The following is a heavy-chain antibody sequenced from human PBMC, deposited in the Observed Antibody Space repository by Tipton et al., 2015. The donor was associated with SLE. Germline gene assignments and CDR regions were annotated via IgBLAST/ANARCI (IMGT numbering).Heavy chain of an antibody. Sequence: TLSLTCAVYGGSFSDYHWNWIRQSPEKGLEWIGDINHSGNTNYNPSLKSRVTISVDTSKKQFSLRLSSVTAADTAVFYCAREAKSYCSGSTCYNLGYKAFDSWGQGTLVTVSS. J-gene: IGHJ4*02. D-gene: IGHD2-15*01. CDR1: GGSFSDYH. CDR2: INHSGNT. V-gene: IGHV4-34*01. CDR3: AREAKSYCSGSTCYNLGYKAFDS.